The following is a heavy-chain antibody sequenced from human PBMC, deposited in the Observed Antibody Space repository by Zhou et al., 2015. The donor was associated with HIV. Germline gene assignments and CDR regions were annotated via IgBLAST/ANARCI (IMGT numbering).Heavy chain of an antibody. D-gene: IGHD1/OR15-1a*01. CDR1: GYTFSAYF. CDR2: IIPMFGTP. CDR3: ARDPRDDLRGTLDL. Sequence: QLVQSGAEVKKPGASVKVSCKASGYTFSAYFIHWVRQAPGQGLEWMGGIIPMFGTPNYAQMFQGRVTITADESTKTAYMELSSLKSEDTAVYYCARDPRDDLRGTLDLWGQGTPVTVSS. J-gene: IGHJ4*02. V-gene: IGHV1-69*01.